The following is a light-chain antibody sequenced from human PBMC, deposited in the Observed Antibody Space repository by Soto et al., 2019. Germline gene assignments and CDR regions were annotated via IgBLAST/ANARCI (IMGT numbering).Light chain of an antibody. V-gene: IGKV1-5*03. J-gene: IGKJ1*01. CDR2: KAS. CDR3: QQYDTSSRA. Sequence: DIQMTQSPSTLSASVGDTVTITCRASQSVDKWLAWYQQKPGRAPKLLIYKASTLEGGVPSRFGGSGSGTEFTLTISNLQPDDFATYYCQQYDTSSRAFGRGTTVEVK. CDR1: QSVDKW.